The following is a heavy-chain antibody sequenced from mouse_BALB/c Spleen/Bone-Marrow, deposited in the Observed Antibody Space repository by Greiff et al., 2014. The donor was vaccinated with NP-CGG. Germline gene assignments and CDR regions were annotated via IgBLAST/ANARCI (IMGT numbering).Heavy chain of an antibody. CDR1: CYTFTGYW. CDR2: INPSNGRT. CDR3: ARLIYGSSYIVDF. V-gene: IGHV1S81*02. D-gene: IGHD1-1*01. J-gene: IGHJ4*01. Sequence: QVQLQQSGAEMVKPGASVKLSCKASCYTFTGYWMHWGEQRPGQGLEWIGEINPSNGRTNYNEKFKSMATLTVDKSSSTAYMQLSSLTSEDSAVFYCARLIYGSSYIVDFWGQGTSVTVSS.